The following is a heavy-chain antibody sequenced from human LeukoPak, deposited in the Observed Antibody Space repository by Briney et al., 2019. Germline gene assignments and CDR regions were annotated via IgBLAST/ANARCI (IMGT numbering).Heavy chain of an antibody. D-gene: IGHD3-3*01. CDR1: GYTFTGYY. Sequence: AASVKVSCKASGYTFTGYYMHWVRQAPGQGLEWMGWINTNTGNPTYAQGFTGRFVFSLDTSVSTAYLQISSLKAEDTAVYYCARVGSSQRFLEWGTYDYWGQGTLVTVSS. CDR2: INTNTGNP. V-gene: IGHV7-4-1*02. CDR3: ARVGSSQRFLEWGTYDY. J-gene: IGHJ4*02.